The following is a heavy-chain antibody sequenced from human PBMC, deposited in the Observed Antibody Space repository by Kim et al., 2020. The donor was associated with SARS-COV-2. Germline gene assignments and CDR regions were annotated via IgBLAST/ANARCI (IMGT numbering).Heavy chain of an antibody. CDR1: GFTFSSYG. J-gene: IGHJ4*02. V-gene: IGHV3-30*18. Sequence: GGSLRLSCAASGFTFSSYGMHWVRQAPGKGLEWVAVISYDGSNKYYADSVKGRFTISRDNSKNTLYLQMNSLRAEDTAVYYCAKDIWVEGYYDSTENFDYWGQGTLVTVSS. CDR3: AKDIWVEGYYDSTENFDY. CDR2: ISYDGSNK. D-gene: IGHD3-22*01.